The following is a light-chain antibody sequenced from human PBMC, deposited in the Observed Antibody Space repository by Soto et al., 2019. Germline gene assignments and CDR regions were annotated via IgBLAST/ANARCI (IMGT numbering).Light chain of an antibody. J-gene: IGKJ1*01. CDR2: GAS. CDR3: QQYNNWPPWT. Sequence: EIVMTQSPATLSVSPGERATLSCRASQSVSSNLAWYQQKPGQAPRLLIYGASTRATGIPARFSGSGSGTAFTLTISSLQSEDVAVYYCQQYNNWPPWTFGQGTKVEIK. V-gene: IGKV3-15*01. CDR1: QSVSSN.